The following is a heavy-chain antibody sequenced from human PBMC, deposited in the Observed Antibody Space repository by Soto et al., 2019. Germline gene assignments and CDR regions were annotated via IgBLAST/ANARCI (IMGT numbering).Heavy chain of an antibody. CDR1: GGSITGYY. V-gene: IGHV4-59*08. J-gene: IGHJ5*02. D-gene: IGHD4-4*01. CDR2: IHYSGST. Sequence: PSATLSLTCTVSGGSITGYYWSWIRQPPGKGPEWIGNIHYSGSTNYNPSLKSRVTISVDTSKNQFSLRLSSVTAAETAVYYCARHSYYSNPLRFDPWGQGTLVTVS. CDR3: ARHSYYSNPLRFDP.